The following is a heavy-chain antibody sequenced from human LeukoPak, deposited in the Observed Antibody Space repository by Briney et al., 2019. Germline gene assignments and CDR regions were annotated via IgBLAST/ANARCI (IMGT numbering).Heavy chain of an antibody. V-gene: IGHV5-51*01. Sequence: ESPKISCKGSGYTFNTYWIAWVRQMPGKGLEWMGIIYPGDSDTRYSPSFQGQVTISVDKSISTAYLQWSTLKASDTAMYYCARLSSGSYWWSDYWGQGTLVTISS. CDR2: IYPGDSDT. CDR1: GYTFNTYW. CDR3: ARLSSGSYWWSDY. D-gene: IGHD2-8*02. J-gene: IGHJ4*02.